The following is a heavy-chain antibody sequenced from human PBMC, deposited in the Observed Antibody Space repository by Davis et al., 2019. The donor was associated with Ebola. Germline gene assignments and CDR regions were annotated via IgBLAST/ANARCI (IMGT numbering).Heavy chain of an antibody. Sequence: GESLKISCAASGFTFSNAWMNWVRQAPGKGLEWVGRIKSKTDGGTTDYAAPVKGRFTISRDDSKNTLYLQMNSLKTEDTAVYYFTRLGVPAAMGIYYGMDVWGQGTTVTVSS. D-gene: IGHD2-2*01. J-gene: IGHJ6*02. CDR2: IKSKTDGGTT. CDR1: GFTFSNAW. V-gene: IGHV3-15*07. CDR3: TRLGVPAAMGIYYGMDV.